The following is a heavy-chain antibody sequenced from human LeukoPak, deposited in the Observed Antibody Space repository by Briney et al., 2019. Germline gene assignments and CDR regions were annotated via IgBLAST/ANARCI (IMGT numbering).Heavy chain of an antibody. CDR1: GGSISSGGYS. CDR2: ICTSGST. D-gene: IGHD1-26*01. CDR3: ARGPNIVGAEYYFDY. J-gene: IGHJ4*02. Sequence: TLSLTCAVSGGSISSGGYSWSWIRQPPGKGLEWIGRICTSGSTNYNPSLKSRVTISVDTSKNQFSLKLSSVTAADTAVYYCARGPNIVGAEYYFDYWGQGTLVTVSS. V-gene: IGHV4-61*02.